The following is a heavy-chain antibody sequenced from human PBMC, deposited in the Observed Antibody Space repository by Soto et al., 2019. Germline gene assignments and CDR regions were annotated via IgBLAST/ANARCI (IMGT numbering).Heavy chain of an antibody. V-gene: IGHV3-21*04. CDR1: GFTFSSYS. D-gene: IGHD6-13*01. CDR3: AKDTVAIPAAGAAFDI. Sequence: GGSLRLSCAASGFTFSSYSMNWVRQAPGKGLEWVSSISSSSSYIYYADSVKGRFTISRDNSKNTLYLQMNSLRAEDTAVYYCAKDTVAIPAAGAAFDIWGQGTMVTVSS. J-gene: IGHJ3*02. CDR2: ISSSSSYI.